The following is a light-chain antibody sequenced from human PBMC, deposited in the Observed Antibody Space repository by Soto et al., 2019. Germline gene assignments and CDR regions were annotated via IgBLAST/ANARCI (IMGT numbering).Light chain of an antibody. CDR2: DVS. Sequence: DIQMTQSPSTLSASVGDRARLTCRASQNIERCQFWYQQKPGKAPKLLLYDVSTFERGAPSRFSGSGSATVFTPTISDLQPDDFATYCCQHYKSDTWTFGQGTKVEVK. CDR3: QHYKSDTWT. V-gene: IGKV1-5*01. J-gene: IGKJ1*01. CDR1: QNIERC.